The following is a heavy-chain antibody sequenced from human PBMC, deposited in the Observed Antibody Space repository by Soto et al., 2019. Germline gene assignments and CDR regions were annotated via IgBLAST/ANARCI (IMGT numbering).Heavy chain of an antibody. V-gene: IGHV1-46*01. CDR3: ARGGHVVVVTAALDY. Sequence: QVQLMQSGAEVKKPGASVKVSCKASGDTFTDYYIHWVRQAPGQGLEWMGTVNPSGGHTTYAQHFLGRVPXPXXXSXXTLSLELTSLTSDDTAIYYCARGGHVVVVTAALDYWGQGTLVTVSS. CDR2: VNPSGGHT. J-gene: IGHJ4*02. CDR1: GDTFTDYY. D-gene: IGHD2-21*02.